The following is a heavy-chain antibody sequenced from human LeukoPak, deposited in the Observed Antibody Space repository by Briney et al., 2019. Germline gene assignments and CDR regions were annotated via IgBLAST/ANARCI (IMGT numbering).Heavy chain of an antibody. J-gene: IGHJ6*03. CDR1: GFTFSSYW. CDR2: INSDGSST. CDR3: AREPSIAAAGTTYYYYYYMDV. V-gene: IGHV3-74*01. Sequence: GGSLRLSCAASGFTFSSYWMHWVRQAPGKGLVWVSRINSDGSSTSYADSVKGRFTISRDNAKNTLYLQMNSLRAEDTAVYYCAREPSIAAAGTTYYYYYYMDVWGKGTTVTVSS. D-gene: IGHD6-13*01.